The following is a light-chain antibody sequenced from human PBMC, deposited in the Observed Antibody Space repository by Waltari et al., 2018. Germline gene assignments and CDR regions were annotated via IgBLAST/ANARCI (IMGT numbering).Light chain of an antibody. J-gene: IGKJ3*01. CDR3: QQRNT. CDR1: QSICSY. V-gene: IGKV1-39*01. CDR2: GAS. Sequence: DIQMTQSPSSLSASVGDRVTITCRARQSICSYFNWYQQKPGKAPKLLIFGASNLQRGDPSRFSGSGSGTDFTLTISSLQPEDFATYYCQQRNTFGPGTKVDIK.